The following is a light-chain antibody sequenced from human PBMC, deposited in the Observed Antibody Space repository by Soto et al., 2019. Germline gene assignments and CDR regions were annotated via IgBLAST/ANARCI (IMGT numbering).Light chain of an antibody. CDR3: QQRSNWPLS. CDR1: QSVRSY. Sequence: EIVLTQSPATLSLSPGERATLSCRASQSVRSYLAWYQQKPGQAPRLLIYDASNRATGIPARFSGSGSGTDFTLTISSLEPEDFAVYYCQQRSNWPLSFGGVTKVEIK. J-gene: IGKJ4*01. V-gene: IGKV3-11*01. CDR2: DAS.